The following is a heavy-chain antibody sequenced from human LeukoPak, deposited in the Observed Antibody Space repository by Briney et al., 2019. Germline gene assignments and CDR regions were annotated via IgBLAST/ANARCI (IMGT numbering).Heavy chain of an antibody. D-gene: IGHD6-13*01. CDR2: MNPNSGNT. CDR1: GYTFTSYD. J-gene: IGHJ4*02. V-gene: IGHV1-8*01. Sequence: GASVKVSCKASGYTFTSYDINWVRQATGQGLEWMGWMNPNSGNTGYAQKLQGRVTMTRNTSISTAYMELRSLRSDDTAVYYCARDRRASSSTFDYWGQGTLVTVSS. CDR3: ARDRRASSSTFDY.